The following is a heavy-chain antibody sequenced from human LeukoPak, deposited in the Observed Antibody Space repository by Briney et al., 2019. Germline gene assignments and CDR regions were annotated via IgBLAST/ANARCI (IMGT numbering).Heavy chain of an antibody. CDR3: AKAGSGSYPPDYYYGMGV. CDR2: ISWNSGSI. V-gene: IGHV3-9*01. D-gene: IGHD3-10*01. J-gene: IGHJ6*02. Sequence: GGYLTLSCAAYGFTIYDNAMHWLRQAPGKGLEWVSSISWNSGSIGYADSVKGRFTISSDNAQNSLYLQMNSLRAEDTALYYCAKAGSGSYPPDYYYGMGVWGQGTTVSVS. CDR1: GFTIYDNA.